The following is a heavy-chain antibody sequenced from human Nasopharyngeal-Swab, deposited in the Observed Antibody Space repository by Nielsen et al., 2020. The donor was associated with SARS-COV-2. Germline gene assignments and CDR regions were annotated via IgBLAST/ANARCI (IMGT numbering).Heavy chain of an antibody. J-gene: IGHJ4*02. D-gene: IGHD3-10*01. CDR3: ARDVQRGFDS. Sequence: GESLKISCAVSGLTFTNYEINWVRQAPGKGLEWVSYIGISGSPKYYADSVKGRFTISRDNAKNSLSLQMNSLRAEDTAVYYCARDVQRGFDSWGQGTLVTVSS. CDR2: IGISGSPK. CDR1: GLTFTNYE. V-gene: IGHV3-48*03.